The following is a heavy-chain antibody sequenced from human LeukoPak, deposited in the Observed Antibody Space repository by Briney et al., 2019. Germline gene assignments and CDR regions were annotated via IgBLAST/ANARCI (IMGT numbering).Heavy chain of an antibody. Sequence: GGSLRLSCAASGFTFSSHAMHWVRQAPGKGLEWVAFIRYDGSNKYYADSVKGRFTISRDNSKNTLYLQMNSLRAEDTAVYYCAKVSSRYSSGWYVGETYYYYMDVWGKGTTVTISS. J-gene: IGHJ6*03. CDR2: IRYDGSNK. CDR1: GFTFSSHA. D-gene: IGHD6-19*01. CDR3: AKVSSRYSSGWYVGETYYYYMDV. V-gene: IGHV3-30*02.